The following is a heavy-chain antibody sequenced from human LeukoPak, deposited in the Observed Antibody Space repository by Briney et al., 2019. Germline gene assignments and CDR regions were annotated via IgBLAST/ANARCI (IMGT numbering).Heavy chain of an antibody. V-gene: IGHV4-4*07. J-gene: IGHJ4*02. CDR2: IYTSGST. D-gene: IGHD2-2*01. CDR1: GGSISSYY. CDR3: ASLAKSRYCSSTSCLDY. Sequence: SETLSLTCTVSGGSISSYYWSWIRQPAGKGLEWIGRIYTSGSTNYNPSLRSRVTISVDTSKNQFSLKLSCVTAADTAVYYCASLAKSRYCSSTSCLDYWGQGTLVTVSS.